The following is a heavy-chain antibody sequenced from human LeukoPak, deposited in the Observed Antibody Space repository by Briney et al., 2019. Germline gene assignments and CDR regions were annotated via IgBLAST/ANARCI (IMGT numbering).Heavy chain of an antibody. D-gene: IGHD1-14*01. J-gene: IGHJ6*02. CDR1: GFTFSSYA. CDR2: ISYDGSNK. V-gene: IGHV3-30*04. CDR3: AKVRTYFYHGLDV. Sequence: GGSLRLSCAASGFTFSSYAMHWVRQAPGKGLEWVAVISYDGSNKYYADSVKGRFTISRDNSKNTLFLQVNSLRAEDTAVYYCAKVRTYFYHGLDVWGQGTTVTVSS.